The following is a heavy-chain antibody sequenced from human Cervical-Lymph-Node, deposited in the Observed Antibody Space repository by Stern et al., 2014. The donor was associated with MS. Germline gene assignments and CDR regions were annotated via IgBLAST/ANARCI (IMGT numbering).Heavy chain of an antibody. CDR2: IKRKTDGGTT. V-gene: IGHV3-15*01. Sequence: EVQLEESGGGLVKPGGSLRLSCAASGLTFKSAWMGWVRQAPGKGLEWVGRIKRKTDGGTTDYAALVKDRFTISRDDSKDTLFLQLNSLKTEDTAVYYCTTDGGYLLFDYWGQGTLVTVSS. J-gene: IGHJ4*02. CDR3: TTDGGYLLFDY. D-gene: IGHD2-15*01. CDR1: GLTFKSAW.